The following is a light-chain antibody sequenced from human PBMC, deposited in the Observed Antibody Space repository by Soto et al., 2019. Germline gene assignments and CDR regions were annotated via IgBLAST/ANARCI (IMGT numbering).Light chain of an antibody. J-gene: IGLJ2*01. CDR2: DGS. CDR1: SSDVGGYNY. Sequence: QSALTQPASVSGAPGQSITISCTGTSSDVGGYNYVSWHQQHPGKAPKLMIYDGSNRPSGLSNRFCGSKSGTTASLTISGLQADDEADYYCSSYTSSSPFVFGAGTKLTVL. CDR3: SSYTSSSPFV. V-gene: IGLV2-14*01.